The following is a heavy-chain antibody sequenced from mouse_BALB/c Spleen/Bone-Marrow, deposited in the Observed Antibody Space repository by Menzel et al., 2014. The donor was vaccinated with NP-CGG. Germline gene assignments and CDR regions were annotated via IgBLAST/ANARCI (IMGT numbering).Heavy chain of an antibody. CDR2: ISSGSSTI. V-gene: IGHV5-17*02. Sequence: DVKLVESGGGLVQPGGSRKLSCAASGFTFSSFGMHWVRQAPEKGLEWVAYISSGSSTIFYADTVKGRFTVSRDNPKNTLFLQMTSLRSEDTAMYYCTRGGNWDDFDYWGQGTTLTASS. CDR1: GFTFSSFG. D-gene: IGHD4-1*01. CDR3: TRGGNWDDFDY. J-gene: IGHJ2*01.